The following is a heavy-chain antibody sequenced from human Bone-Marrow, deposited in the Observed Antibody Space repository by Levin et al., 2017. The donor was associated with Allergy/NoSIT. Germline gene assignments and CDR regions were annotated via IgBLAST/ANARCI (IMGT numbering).Heavy chain of an antibody. CDR1: GDTFRSFA. CDR3: ARGRRQCSGGACFSTGQYDYYHDAMDV. V-gene: IGHV1-69*13. CDR2: IIPFFGIT. J-gene: IGHJ6*02. Sequence: SVKVSCEASGDTFRSFAISWVRQAPGQGLEWIGGIIPFFGITNYAQKFKGRVTITADEATTTAYMELSSLRSEDTAVYYCARGRRQCSGGACFSTGQYDYYHDAMDVWGQGTKVTVSS. D-gene: IGHD2-15*01.